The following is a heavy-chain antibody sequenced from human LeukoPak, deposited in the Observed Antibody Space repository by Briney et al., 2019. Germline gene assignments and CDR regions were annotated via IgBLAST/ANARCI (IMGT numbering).Heavy chain of an antibody. CDR1: GYSISSGYY. CDR3: ARDEYYYGSGSYRYDY. CDR2: IHTSGSN. J-gene: IGHJ4*02. Sequence: SETLSLTCTVSGYSISSGYYWSWIRQPAGKGLEWIGRIHTSGSNNYNPSLKSRVTMSVDTSKNQFSLKLNSVTAADTAVYYCARDEYYYGSGSYRYDYWGQGTLVTVSS. V-gene: IGHV4-4*07. D-gene: IGHD3-10*01.